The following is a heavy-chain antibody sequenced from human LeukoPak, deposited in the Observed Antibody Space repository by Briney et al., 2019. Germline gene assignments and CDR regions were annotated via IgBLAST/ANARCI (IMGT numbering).Heavy chain of an antibody. Sequence: ASVKVSCKASGYTFNSYGISWVRQAPGQGLEWMGWISAYNGNTNYAQKLQGRVTVTTDTSTSTAYMELRSLRSDDTAVYYCARDSRSGSYFPGDYWGQGTLVTVSS. CDR3: ARDSRSGSYFPGDY. J-gene: IGHJ4*02. D-gene: IGHD3-10*01. V-gene: IGHV1-18*01. CDR2: ISAYNGNT. CDR1: GYTFNSYG.